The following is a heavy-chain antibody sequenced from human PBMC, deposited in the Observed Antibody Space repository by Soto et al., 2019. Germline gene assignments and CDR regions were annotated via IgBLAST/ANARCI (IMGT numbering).Heavy chain of an antibody. V-gene: IGHV3-9*01. CDR3: AKDTVGYDILSGFDH. Sequence: EVQLVESGGGLVQPGRSLRLSCVASGLTFDDYAMYWVRQAPGKGLAWVSGISWNSGSIGYACSVKGRFTISRDNAKNSLYLQMNSLRPEDTALYYCAKDTVGYDILSGFDHWGPGTLVTVAS. CDR1: GLTFDDYA. J-gene: IGHJ5*02. D-gene: IGHD3-9*01. CDR2: ISWNSGSI.